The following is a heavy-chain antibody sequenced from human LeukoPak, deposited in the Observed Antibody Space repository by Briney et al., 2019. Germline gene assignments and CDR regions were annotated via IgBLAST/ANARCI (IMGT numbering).Heavy chain of an antibody. Sequence: GGSLRLSCAASGFTFSSYGMHWVRQAPGKGLEWVAFIRYDGSNKYYADSVKGRFTISRDNSKNTLYLQMNSLRAEDTAVYYCAKGSAPPYYYYYMDVWGKGTTVTVPS. J-gene: IGHJ6*03. CDR2: IRYDGSNK. CDR1: GFTFSSYG. CDR3: AKGSAPPYYYYYMDV. V-gene: IGHV3-30*02.